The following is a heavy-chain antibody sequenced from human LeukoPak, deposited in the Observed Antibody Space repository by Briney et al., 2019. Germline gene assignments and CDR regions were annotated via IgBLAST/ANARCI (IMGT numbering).Heavy chain of an antibody. Sequence: SETLSLTCAVSGGSISSRNWWSWVRQPPGKGLEWIGEIYHSGSTNYNPSLKSRVTMSVDTSKNQFSLKLSSVTAADTAVYYCARDRYYYDSSGHYRLDYWGQGTLVTVSS. J-gene: IGHJ4*02. CDR1: GGSISSRNW. V-gene: IGHV4-4*02. D-gene: IGHD3-22*01. CDR2: IYHSGST. CDR3: ARDRYYYDSSGHYRLDY.